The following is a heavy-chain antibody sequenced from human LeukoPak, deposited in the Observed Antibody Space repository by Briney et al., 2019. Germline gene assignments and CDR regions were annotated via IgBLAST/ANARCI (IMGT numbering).Heavy chain of an antibody. V-gene: IGHV4-31*11. CDR1: GGSISSGGYY. Sequence: SGTLSLTCAVSGGSISSGGYYWSWIRQHPGKGLEWIGYIYYRGTTHYNPSLKSRVTISVDTSKNQFSLKLSSVTAADTAVYYCARGSDYYGSGSYSIWGQGTLVTVSS. J-gene: IGHJ4*02. D-gene: IGHD3-10*01. CDR3: ARGSDYYGSGSYSI. CDR2: IYYRGTT.